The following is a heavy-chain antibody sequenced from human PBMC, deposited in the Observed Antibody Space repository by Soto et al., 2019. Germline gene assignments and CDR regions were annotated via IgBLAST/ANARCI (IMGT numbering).Heavy chain of an antibody. CDR3: ERDKGYCSDNRCRDFDY. CDR1: GDTLSSYT. Sequence: QVQLVQSGAEVKKPGSSVKVSCKASGDTLSSYTFSWVRQAPGQGLERMARVIPNLGVTNYAKKFQVRFTIVVATSTSTAYMELNSLRYEETAVYYCERDKGYCSDNRCRDFDYWGQGTLVTVSS. J-gene: IGHJ4*02. CDR2: VIPNLGVT. D-gene: IGHD2-15*01. V-gene: IGHV1-69*08.